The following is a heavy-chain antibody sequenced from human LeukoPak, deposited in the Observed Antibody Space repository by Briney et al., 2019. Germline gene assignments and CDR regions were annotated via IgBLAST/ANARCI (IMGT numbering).Heavy chain of an antibody. Sequence: SETLSLTCTVSGGSISGYYWSWIRQPPGKGLEWIAYIYYNGISNYNPSLRSRVTISVDTSKNQFSLKLSSVTAADTAVYYCAARISGTYYFDYWGQGTLVTVSS. CDR3: AARISGTYYFDY. CDR1: GGSISGYY. D-gene: IGHD1-7*01. CDR2: IYYNGIS. J-gene: IGHJ4*02. V-gene: IGHV4-59*08.